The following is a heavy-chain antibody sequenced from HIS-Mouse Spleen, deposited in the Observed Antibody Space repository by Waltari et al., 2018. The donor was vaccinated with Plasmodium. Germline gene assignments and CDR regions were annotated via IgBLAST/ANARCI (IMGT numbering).Heavy chain of an antibody. J-gene: IGHJ6*02. CDR1: GFPFRDYS. CDR2: ISSSGSTI. D-gene: IGHD2-2*01. CDR3: ARDLLVGTYYYYGMDV. Sequence: QVQLVESGGGLVKPGGSLRLSCAASGFPFRDYSIIWIRQAPGKGLEWVSYISSSGSTIYYADSVKGRFTISRDNAKNSLYLQMNSLRAEDTAVYYCARDLLVGTYYYYGMDVWGQGTTVTVSS. V-gene: IGHV3-11*01.